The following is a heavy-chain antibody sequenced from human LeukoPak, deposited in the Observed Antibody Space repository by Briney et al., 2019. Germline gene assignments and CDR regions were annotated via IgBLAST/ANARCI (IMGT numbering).Heavy chain of an antibody. Sequence: GGSLRLSCAASGFTFSSYGMHWVRQAPGKGLEWVAVISYDGSNKYYADSVKGRFTISRDNSKNTLYLQMNSLRAEDTAVYYCARGVYYYGSGSSYYMDVWGKGTTVTISS. CDR1: GFTFSSYG. J-gene: IGHJ6*03. V-gene: IGHV3-30*03. CDR3: ARGVYYYGSGSSYYMDV. CDR2: ISYDGSNK. D-gene: IGHD3-10*01.